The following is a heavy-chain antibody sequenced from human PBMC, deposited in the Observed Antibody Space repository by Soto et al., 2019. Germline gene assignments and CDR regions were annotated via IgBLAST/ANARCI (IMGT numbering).Heavy chain of an antibody. CDR3: ARETYYFDY. V-gene: IGHV3-74*03. CDR2: INTDGSVA. Sequence: PGGSLRLSCAASGLTFRSYWMHWVRQAPGKGLVWVSRINTDGSVAMYVDSVKGRFTISRDNADNSLYLQMNSLRAEDTAVYYCARETYYFDYWGQGALVTVSS. CDR1: GLTFRSYW. J-gene: IGHJ4*02.